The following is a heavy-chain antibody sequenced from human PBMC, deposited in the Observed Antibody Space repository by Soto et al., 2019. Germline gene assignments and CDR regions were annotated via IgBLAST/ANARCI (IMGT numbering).Heavy chain of an antibody. CDR1: GGSITNYY. V-gene: IGHV4-59*08. CDR3: ARYSRGSGSYHCDF. D-gene: IGHD3-10*01. Sequence: QVQLQESGPGLVKPSETLSLTCTVSGGSITNYYWSWIRQPPGKGLEWIGYIYYSGSTNYNPSLESRVTISVDTSKNQFSLRLTSVTAADTAVYYCARYSRGSGSYHCDFWGQGTLVTVSS. CDR2: IYYSGST. J-gene: IGHJ4*02.